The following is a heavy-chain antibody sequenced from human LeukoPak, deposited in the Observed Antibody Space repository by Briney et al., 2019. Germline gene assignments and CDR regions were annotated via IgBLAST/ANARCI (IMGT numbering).Heavy chain of an antibody. CDR1: GFTFSSYG. Sequence: GRSLRLSCAASGFTFSSYGMHWVRQAPGKGLEWVAVISYDGSNKYYADSVKGRFTISRDNSKNTLYLQMNSLRAEDTAVYYCAKAPRTAQWLVRGCFDYWGQGTLVTVSS. J-gene: IGHJ4*02. CDR3: AKAPRTAQWLVRGCFDY. CDR2: ISYDGSNK. V-gene: IGHV3-30*18. D-gene: IGHD6-19*01.